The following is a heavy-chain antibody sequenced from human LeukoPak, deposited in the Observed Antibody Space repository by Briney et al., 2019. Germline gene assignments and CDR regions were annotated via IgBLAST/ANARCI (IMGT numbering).Heavy chain of an antibody. CDR3: AREGLYGSGSYPFFDY. CDR1: GGSISSYY. Sequence: SETLSLTCTVSGGSISSYYWSWIRQPPGKGLEWIGYIYYSGSTNYNPSLKSRVTISVDTSKNQFSLKLSSVTAADTAVYYCAREGLYGSGSYPFFDYWGQGTLVTVSS. V-gene: IGHV4-59*01. CDR2: IYYSGST. D-gene: IGHD3-10*01. J-gene: IGHJ4*02.